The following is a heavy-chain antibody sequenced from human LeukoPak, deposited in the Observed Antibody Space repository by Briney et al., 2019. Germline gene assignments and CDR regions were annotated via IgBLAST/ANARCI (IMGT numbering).Heavy chain of an antibody. CDR1: GFTFSNAW. Sequence: GGSLRLSCAASGFTFSNAWMSWGRQAPGKGLGWVGRIKSKTDGGTTDYAAPVKGRFTISRDDSKNTLYLQMNSLKTEDTAVYYCTTGVYSGYDFDYWGQGTLVTVSS. D-gene: IGHD5-12*01. CDR3: TTGVYSGYDFDY. CDR2: IKSKTDGGTT. J-gene: IGHJ4*02. V-gene: IGHV3-15*01.